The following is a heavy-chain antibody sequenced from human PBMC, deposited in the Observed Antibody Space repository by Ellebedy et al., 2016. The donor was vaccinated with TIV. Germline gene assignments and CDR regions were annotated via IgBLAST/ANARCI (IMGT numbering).Heavy chain of an antibody. CDR2: IKQDGSEK. CDR1: GFTFSSYW. J-gene: IGHJ6*02. V-gene: IGHV3-7*01. CDR3: ARDKLWFDLYYYYGMDV. Sequence: GESLKISCAASGFTFSSYWMSWVRQAPGKGLEWVANIKQDGSEKYYVDSVKGRFTISRDNAKNSLYLQMNSLRAEDTAVYYCARDKLWFDLYYYYGMDVWGQGTTVTVSS. D-gene: IGHD3-10*01.